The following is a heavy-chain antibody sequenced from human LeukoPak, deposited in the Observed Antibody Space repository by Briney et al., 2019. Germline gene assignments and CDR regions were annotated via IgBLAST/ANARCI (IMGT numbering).Heavy chain of an antibody. J-gene: IGHJ6*02. CDR1: GFTFSSYW. CDR3: ARGMDV. CDR2: IKEDGSEK. Sequence: GGSLRLSCAASGFTFSSYWMNWVRQAPGKGLEWVANIKEDGSEKYYVDSVKGRFTISRDNAKHSVYLQMNSLRVDDTAVYYCARGMDVRGQGTTVSVSS. V-gene: IGHV3-7*03.